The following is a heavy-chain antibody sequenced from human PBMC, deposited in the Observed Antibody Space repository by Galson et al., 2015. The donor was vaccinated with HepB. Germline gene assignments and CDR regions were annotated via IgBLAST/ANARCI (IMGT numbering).Heavy chain of an antibody. J-gene: IGHJ4*02. D-gene: IGHD3-22*01. Sequence: SVKVSCKASGYTFTSYAMHWVRQAPGQRLEWMGWINAGNGNTKYSQKFQGRVTITRDTSASTAYMELSSLRSEDTAVYYCARGGQNYYDSSGYFWAYWGQGTLVTVSS. CDR3: ARGGQNYYDSSGYFWAY. CDR1: GYTFTSYA. V-gene: IGHV1-3*01. CDR2: INAGNGNT.